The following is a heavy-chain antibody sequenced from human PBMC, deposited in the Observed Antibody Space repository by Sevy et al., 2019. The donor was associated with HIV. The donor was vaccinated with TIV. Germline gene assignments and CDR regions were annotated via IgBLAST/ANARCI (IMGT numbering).Heavy chain of an antibody. CDR3: ARIFPQGSPLGGAFDI. D-gene: IGHD2-21*01. J-gene: IGHJ3*02. CDR2: ISAYNGNT. CDR1: GYTFTSYG. V-gene: IGHV1-18*01. Sequence: ASVKVSCKASGYTFTSYGISWVRQAPGQGLEWMGWISAYNGNTNYAQKLQGRVTMTTDTSTSTAYMELRSLRSDDTAVYYCARIFPQGSPLGGAFDIWGQGTMVTVSS.